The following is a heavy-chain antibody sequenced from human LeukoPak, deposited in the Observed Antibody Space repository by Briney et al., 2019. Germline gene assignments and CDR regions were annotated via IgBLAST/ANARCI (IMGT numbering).Heavy chain of an antibody. Sequence: ASVKVSCKASGYSFTRYYVHWVRQAPGQGLEWMGIINSSGGSTTYAQKFQGRVTMTRDTSTSTVYMELSGLRSEDTAVYYCARETGMTPPNYYYYGMDIWGQGTTVTVS. CDR1: GYSFTRYY. CDR2: INSSGGST. D-gene: IGHD1-14*01. J-gene: IGHJ6*02. V-gene: IGHV1-46*01. CDR3: ARETGMTPPNYYYYGMDI.